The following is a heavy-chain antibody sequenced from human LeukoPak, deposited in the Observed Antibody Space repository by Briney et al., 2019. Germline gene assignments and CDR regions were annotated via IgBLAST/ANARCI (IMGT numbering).Heavy chain of an antibody. CDR1: GFTLSSYA. D-gene: IGHD3-22*01. CDR2: TSYDGCNK. J-gene: IGHJ4*02. Sequence: GGSLRLSCAASGFTLSSYAMHWVRQAPGKGLEWVTVTSYDGCNKYHADSVKGRFTISRDNSKNTLYLQMNSLRAEDTAVYYCASGTMIVPYYFEYWGQGTLVTVSS. CDR3: ASGTMIVPYYFEY. V-gene: IGHV3-30-3*01.